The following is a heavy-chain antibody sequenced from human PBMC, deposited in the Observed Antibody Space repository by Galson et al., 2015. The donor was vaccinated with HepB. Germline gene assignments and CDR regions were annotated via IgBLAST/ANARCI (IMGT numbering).Heavy chain of an antibody. V-gene: IGHV1-46*01. CDR1: GYTFTSYY. CDR2: TNPSGGST. J-gene: IGHJ4*02. Sequence: SVKVSCKASGYTFTSYYIHWVRQAPGQGLEWMGTTNPSGGSTSYPQKFQGRVTMSRDTSTSTVYMELSTLISEDTAVYYCARVRSREIDYWGQGTRVTVSS. CDR3: ARVRSREIDY.